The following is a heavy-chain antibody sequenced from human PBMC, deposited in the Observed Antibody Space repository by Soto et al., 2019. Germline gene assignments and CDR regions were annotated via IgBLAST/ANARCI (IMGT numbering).Heavy chain of an antibody. D-gene: IGHD3-22*01. V-gene: IGHV1-69*08. CDR2: IIPILGIA. CDR1: GGTFSSYT. J-gene: IGHJ4*02. CDR3: ARELGGDYYDSSGYFDY. Sequence: QVQLVQSGAEVKKPGSSVKVSYKASGGTFSSYTISWVRQAPGQGLEWMGRIIPILGIANYAQKFQGRVTITEDKSTSTAYMELSSLRSEDTAVYYCARELGGDYYDSSGYFDYWGQGTLVTVSS.